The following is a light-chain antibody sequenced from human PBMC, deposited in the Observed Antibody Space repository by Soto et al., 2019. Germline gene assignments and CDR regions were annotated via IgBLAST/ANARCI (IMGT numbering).Light chain of an antibody. V-gene: IGKV3-15*01. CDR3: QKYINWPRT. CDR2: GAS. CDR1: QSVSSN. J-gene: IGKJ1*01. Sequence: EIVMTQSPATLSVSPGERATLSCRASQSVSSNLAWYQQKPGQAPRLLIYGASTRATGIPARFSGSGSGTEFNLTISCLQSEDFALYSCQKYINWPRTFGKGPKVEIK.